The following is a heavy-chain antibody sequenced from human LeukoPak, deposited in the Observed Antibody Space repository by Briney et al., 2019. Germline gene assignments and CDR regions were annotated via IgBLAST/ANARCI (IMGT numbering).Heavy chain of an antibody. CDR2: ISSSSSYI. CDR3: ARDLPIVGATGHDY. CDR1: GFTFSSYS. V-gene: IGHV3-21*01. J-gene: IGHJ4*02. D-gene: IGHD1-26*01. Sequence: PGGSLRLSCAASGFTFSSYSMNWVRQAPGKGLEWVSSISSSSSYIYYADSVKGRFTISRDNAKNSLYLQMNSLRAEDTAVYYCARDLPIVGATGHDYWGQGTLATVSS.